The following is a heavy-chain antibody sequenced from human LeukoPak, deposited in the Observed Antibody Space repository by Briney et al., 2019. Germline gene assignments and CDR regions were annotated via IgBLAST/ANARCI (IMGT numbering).Heavy chain of an antibody. V-gene: IGHV3-9*01. Sequence: GGSLRLSCAASGFTFDDYAMHWVRQAPGKGLEWVSGISWNSGSIGYADSVKGRFTISRDNAKNSLYLQMNSLRAEDTAVYYCAKDGPLVGPYYFDYWGQGTLVTVSS. J-gene: IGHJ4*02. D-gene: IGHD1-26*01. CDR3: AKDGPLVGPYYFDY. CDR2: ISWNSGSI. CDR1: GFTFDDYA.